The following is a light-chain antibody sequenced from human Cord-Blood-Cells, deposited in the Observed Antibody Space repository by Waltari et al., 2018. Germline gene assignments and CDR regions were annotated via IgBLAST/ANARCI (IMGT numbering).Light chain of an antibody. J-gene: IGKJ1*01. CDR1: QSVLYSSNNKNY. Sequence: VMTQYPDSLAVSVGESATLNCKSCQSVLYSSNNKNYLAWYQQKPGQPPKLLIYWASTRESGVPDRFSGSGSGTDFTLTISSLQAEDVAAYYCQQDYSTPRTFGQGTKVEIK. V-gene: IGKV4-1*01. CDR2: WAS. CDR3: QQDYSTPRT.